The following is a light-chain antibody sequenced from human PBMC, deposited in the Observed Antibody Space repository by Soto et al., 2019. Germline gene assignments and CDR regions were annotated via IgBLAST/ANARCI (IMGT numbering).Light chain of an antibody. CDR3: PQFNNYPVT. CDR2: DAS. J-gene: IGKJ2*01. V-gene: IGKV1D-13*01. CDR1: QGISSA. Sequence: AIQLTQSPSSLSASVGDRVTITCRASQGISSALAWYQQKPGKAPKLLIYDASSLESGVPSRFSGSGSGTDFTLTISSLQPEDFATYYCPQFNNYPVTFGQGTKLEIK.